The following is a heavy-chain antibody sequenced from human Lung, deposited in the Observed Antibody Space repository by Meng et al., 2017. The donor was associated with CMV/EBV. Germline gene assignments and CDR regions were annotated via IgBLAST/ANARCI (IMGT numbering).Heavy chain of an antibody. CDR1: SS. CDR3: ARWGRIVVVPADYYYYYYGMDV. D-gene: IGHD2-2*01. V-gene: IGHV4-34*01. CDR2: INHSGST. J-gene: IGHJ6*02. Sequence: SSWLCIRQPPGKGLQWIGEINHSGSTTYNPSLKSRVTISVDTSKNQFSLKLSSVTAADTAVYYCARWGRIVVVPADYYYYYYGMDVWGQGTTVTVSS.